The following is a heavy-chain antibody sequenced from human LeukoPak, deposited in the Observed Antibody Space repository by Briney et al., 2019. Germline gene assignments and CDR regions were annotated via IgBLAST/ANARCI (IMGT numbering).Heavy chain of an antibody. Sequence: PAGGSLRLSCAASGFTFSSYAMTWVRQAPGKGLEWVSFSGSGGDTYYADSVKGRFTISRDNSKNTLYLQMNSLRAEDTAVYYCAKARGATYGTYYFDYWGQGTLVTVSS. CDR3: AKARGATYGTYYFDY. CDR2: SGSGGDT. V-gene: IGHV3-23*01. CDR1: GFTFSSYA. J-gene: IGHJ4*02. D-gene: IGHD4/OR15-4a*01.